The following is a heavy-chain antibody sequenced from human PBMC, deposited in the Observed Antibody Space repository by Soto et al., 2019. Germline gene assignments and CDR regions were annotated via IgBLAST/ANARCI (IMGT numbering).Heavy chain of an antibody. CDR3: ARPFDTSGWYDH. V-gene: IGHV5-51*01. CDR2: IYPGDSDT. Sequence: GESLKISCKGSGYSFTSYWIAWVRQMPGKGLECMGIIYPGDSDTRYSPSFEGQVTISADKSINTAYLQWSSLKASDSAMYYCARPFDTSGWYDHWGQGTLVTSPQ. D-gene: IGHD6-19*01. J-gene: IGHJ5*02. CDR1: GYSFTSYW.